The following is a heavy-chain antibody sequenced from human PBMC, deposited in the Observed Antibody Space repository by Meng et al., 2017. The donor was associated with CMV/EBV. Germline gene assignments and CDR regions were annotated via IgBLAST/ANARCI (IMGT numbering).Heavy chain of an antibody. D-gene: IGHD3-10*01. CDR2: IYHSGRT. CDR1: GYSISSGYY. Sequence: SETLSLTCTVSGYSISSGYYWGWIRQPPGKGLEWIGSIYHSGRTYYNPSLKSRVTISVDTSKNQFSLKLSSVTAADTAVYYCARPYLFRAAGEFDAFDIWGQGTMVTVSS. V-gene: IGHV4-38-2*02. J-gene: IGHJ3*02. CDR3: ARPYLFRAAGEFDAFDI.